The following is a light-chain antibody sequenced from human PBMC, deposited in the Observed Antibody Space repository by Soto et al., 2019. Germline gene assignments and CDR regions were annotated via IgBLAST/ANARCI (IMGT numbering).Light chain of an antibody. CDR1: QNVNSNH. J-gene: IGKJ4*01. CDR2: GPS. Sequence: EIVLTQSPGTLSLSPGERATLSCRASQNVNSNHIAWYQQKPGQAPRLLIYGPSSRATGIPERFSGSGSGTDFTLTISRLEPEDFAVYYCQQYNNWPLTFGGGTEVEIK. V-gene: IGKV3-20*01. CDR3: QQYNNWPLT.